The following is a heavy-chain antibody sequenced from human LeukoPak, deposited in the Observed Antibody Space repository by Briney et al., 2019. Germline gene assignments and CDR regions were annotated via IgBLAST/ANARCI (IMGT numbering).Heavy chain of an antibody. J-gene: IGHJ5*02. D-gene: IGHD3-22*01. CDR2: INPSGGST. V-gene: IGHV1-46*01. CDR1: GYTFTSYY. Sequence: ASVKVSCKASGYTFTSYYMRWVRQAPGQGLEWMGIINPSGGSTSYAQKFQGRVTMTRDMSTSTVYMELSSLRSEDTAVYYCARGGLNYYDSSGYPRPNWFDPWGQGTLVTVSS. CDR3: ARGGLNYYDSSGYPRPNWFDP.